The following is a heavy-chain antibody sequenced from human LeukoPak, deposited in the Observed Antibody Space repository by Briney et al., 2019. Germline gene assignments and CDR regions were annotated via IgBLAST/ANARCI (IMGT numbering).Heavy chain of an antibody. CDR2: IKEDGSEK. Sequence: PGGSLRLSCAASGFTFSNYWMSWVRQPPGKGLELVANIKEDGSEKYYVDSVKGRFIISRDSAKSSLYLQMNSLRAEDTAWYYCARAPAGYFDYWGQGTLVTVSS. CDR3: ARAPAGYFDY. CDR1: GFTFSNYW. J-gene: IGHJ4*02. V-gene: IGHV3-7*01. D-gene: IGHD2-15*01.